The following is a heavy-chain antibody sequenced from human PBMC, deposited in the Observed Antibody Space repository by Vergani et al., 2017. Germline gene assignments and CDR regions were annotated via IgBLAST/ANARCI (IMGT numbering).Heavy chain of an antibody. CDR3: ARTSLLYYGSWSYPNPYFDY. D-gene: IGHD3-10*01. CDR1: GYTFTSYA. CDR2: INNNTGNP. Sequence: QVQLVQSGSELKKPGASVKVSCKASGYTFTSYAMNWVRQAPGQGLEWMGGINNNTGNPTYAQGLTGRFVFSVDTSVSTAYLQISSLKAEDTAVYYCARTSLLYYGSWSYPNPYFDYWGQGTLVTVSS. V-gene: IGHV7-4-1*02. J-gene: IGHJ4*02.